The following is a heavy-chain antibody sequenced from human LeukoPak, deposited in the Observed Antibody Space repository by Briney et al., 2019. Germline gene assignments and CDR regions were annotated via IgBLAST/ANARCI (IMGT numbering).Heavy chain of an antibody. J-gene: IGHJ6*02. CDR1: GFTFSDYY. V-gene: IGHV3-11*01. D-gene: IGHD6-6*01. CDR3: ARDAAARPVYYYGMDV. Sequence: GGSLRLPCAASGFTFSDYYMSWIRQAPGKGLEWVSYISSSGSTIYYADSVKGRFTISRDNAKNSLYLQMNSLRAEDTAVYYCARDAAARPVYYYGMDVWGQGTTVTVSS. CDR2: ISSSGSTI.